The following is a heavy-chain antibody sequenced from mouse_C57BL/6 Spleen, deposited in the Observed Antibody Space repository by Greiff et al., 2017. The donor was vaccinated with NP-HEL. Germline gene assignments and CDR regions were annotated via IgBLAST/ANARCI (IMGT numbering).Heavy chain of an antibody. CDR1: GFTFSSYA. J-gene: IGHJ4*01. V-gene: IGHV5-4*01. D-gene: IGHD1-1*01. CDR3: AREGYYGSSYAYAMDY. CDR2: ISDGGSYT. Sequence: EVQLMESGGGLVKPGGSLKLSCAASGFTFSSYAMSWVRQTPEKRLEWVATISDGGSYTYYPDNVKGRFTISRDNAKNNLYLQMSHLKSEDTAMYYCAREGYYGSSYAYAMDYWGQGTSVTVSS.